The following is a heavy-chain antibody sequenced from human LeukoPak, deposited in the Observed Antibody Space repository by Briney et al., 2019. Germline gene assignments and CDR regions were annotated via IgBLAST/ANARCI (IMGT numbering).Heavy chain of an antibody. Sequence: PGRSLILSCAASGFTFSSYGMHWVRQAPGKGLEWVAVIWYDGSNKYYADSVKGRFTISRDNSKNTLYLQMNSLRAEDTAVYYCARDIGSGYFDYWGQGTLVTVSS. D-gene: IGHD6-25*01. CDR2: IWYDGSNK. CDR3: ARDIGSGYFDY. CDR1: GFTFSSYG. V-gene: IGHV3-33*01. J-gene: IGHJ4*02.